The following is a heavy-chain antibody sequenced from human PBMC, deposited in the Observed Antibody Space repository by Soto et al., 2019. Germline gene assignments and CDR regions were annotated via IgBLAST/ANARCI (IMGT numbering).Heavy chain of an antibody. V-gene: IGHV3-74*01. D-gene: IGHD4-17*01. CDR3: ASNYGLFDY. CDR1: GFTFSDHW. Sequence: GGSLRLSCAASGFTFSDHWMHWVRQAPGGGLVWVSRINTDGSSIYYADSVKGRFLISRDNAENSLYLQMSSLRAEDTAVYYCASNYGLFDYWGQGTLVTVSS. CDR2: INTDGSSI. J-gene: IGHJ4*02.